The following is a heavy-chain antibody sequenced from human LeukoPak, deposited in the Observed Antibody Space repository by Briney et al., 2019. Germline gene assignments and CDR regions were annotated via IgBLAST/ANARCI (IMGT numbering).Heavy chain of an antibody. V-gene: IGHV4-39*01. D-gene: IGHD1-26*01. CDR1: GGSISTSNYN. Sequence: SETLSLTCTVSGGSISTSNYNWGWIPQPPGKGLEWVGSIYYSGSTYYNPSLKSRVTLSVDTSKNQFSLKVRSVTAADTAVYYCARSRELLLHPQDYWGQGTLVTVSS. CDR2: IYYSGST. J-gene: IGHJ4*02. CDR3: ARSRELLLHPQDY.